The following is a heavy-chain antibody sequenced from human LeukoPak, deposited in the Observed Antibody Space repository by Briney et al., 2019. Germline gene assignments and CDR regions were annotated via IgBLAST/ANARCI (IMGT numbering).Heavy chain of an antibody. CDR2: IYYSGRT. D-gene: IGHD2-15*01. J-gene: IGHJ5*02. V-gene: IGHV4-39*01. Sequence: SETLSLTCTVSGASISSTSDYWGWIRQPPGKGLEWIGTIYYSGRTYSNPSLKSRLTISVDTSKNQFSLKLNSVTATDTAIYYCERQKQHCDGGSCFPPDTWGQGTLVTVSS. CDR1: GASISSTSDY. CDR3: ERQKQHCDGGSCFPPDT.